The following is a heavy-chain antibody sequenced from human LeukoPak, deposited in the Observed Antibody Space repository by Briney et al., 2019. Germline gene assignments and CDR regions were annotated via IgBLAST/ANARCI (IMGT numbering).Heavy chain of an antibody. V-gene: IGHV3-30*03. D-gene: IGHD5-18*01. Sequence: GGSLRLSCAPSGFTFSRHGMHWVRQAPGKGLEWVAIISNDESRKYYAHSVEGRFTISRDNAKNSLYLQMNSLRAEDTAVYYCARGYSYGFVDYWGQGTLVTVSS. J-gene: IGHJ4*02. CDR1: GFTFSRHG. CDR3: ARGYSYGFVDY. CDR2: ISNDESRK.